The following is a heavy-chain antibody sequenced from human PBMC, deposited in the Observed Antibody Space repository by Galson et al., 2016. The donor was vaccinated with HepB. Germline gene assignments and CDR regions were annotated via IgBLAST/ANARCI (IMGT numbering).Heavy chain of an antibody. Sequence: SETLSLTCAVSGGSISSSNWWSWVRQPPGKGLEWIGEIYHSGSTNYNPSLKSRVTISVDKSKNQFSLKLSSVTAVDTAVYYCASYSSGWYEEYYYYGMDVWGQGTTVTVSS. J-gene: IGHJ6*02. CDR2: IYHSGST. CDR3: ASYSSGWYEEYYYYGMDV. D-gene: IGHD6-19*01. CDR1: GGSISSSNW. V-gene: IGHV4-4*02.